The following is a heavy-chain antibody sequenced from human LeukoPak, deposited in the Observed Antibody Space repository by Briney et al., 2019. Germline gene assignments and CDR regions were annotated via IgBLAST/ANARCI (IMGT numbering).Heavy chain of an antibody. V-gene: IGHV4-39*01. J-gene: IGHJ4*02. D-gene: IGHD4-17*01. CDR1: GGSISSSSYY. CDR2: IYCSGST. Sequence: PSETLSLTCTVSGGSISSSSYYWGWVRQPPGKGREWLGGIYCSGSTYYNPSRKRRVTIAIDTSKNQFSLKLSSVTAADTAMSYCARHTDPPATTVVYWGQGTLVTVSS. CDR3: ARHTDPPATTVVY.